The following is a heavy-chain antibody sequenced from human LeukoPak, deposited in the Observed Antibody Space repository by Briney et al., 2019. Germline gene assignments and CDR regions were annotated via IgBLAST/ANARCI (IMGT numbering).Heavy chain of an antibody. CDR1: GGSISSYY. CDR3: ARWTLHDAFEI. D-gene: IGHD2-15*01. Sequence: PSETLSLTCTVSGGSISSYYWSWIRQPAGKGLEWIGRISTSGITNYNPSLRSRVTMSVDTSKSQFSLKLRSVTAADTAVYYCARWTLHDAFEIWGQGTMVTVSS. J-gene: IGHJ3*02. V-gene: IGHV4-4*07. CDR2: ISTSGIT.